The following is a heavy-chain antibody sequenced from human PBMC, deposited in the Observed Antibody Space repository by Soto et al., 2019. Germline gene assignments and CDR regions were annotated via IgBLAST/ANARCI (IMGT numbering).Heavy chain of an antibody. D-gene: IGHD5-18*01. CDR3: ARDDVDTAMPYGMDV. Sequence: SVKVSCKASGYTFTSYDINWVRLATGQGLEWMGVINPIVGRASYAQKFQGRVTITADESTSTAYMELSSLRSEDTAVYYCARDDVDTAMPYGMDVWGQGTTVTVSS. CDR1: GYTFTSYD. V-gene: IGHV1-69*13. J-gene: IGHJ6*02. CDR2: INPIVGRA.